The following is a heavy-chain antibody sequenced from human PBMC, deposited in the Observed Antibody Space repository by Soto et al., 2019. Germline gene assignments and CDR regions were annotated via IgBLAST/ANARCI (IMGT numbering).Heavy chain of an antibody. CDR3: ARSYGDYSFGDY. V-gene: IGHV3-21*01. CDR1: GFTFGDYT. CDR2: LSSSSSYI. Sequence: EVQLVESGGGLVKPGGSLRLSCAASGFTFGDYTMHWVRQASGKGLEWVSSLSSSSSYIYYADSVKGGCTISRDNAKNTMYLQMNSLRAEDTAVYYCARSYGDYSFGDYWGQGTLVTVSS. J-gene: IGHJ4*02. D-gene: IGHD4-17*01.